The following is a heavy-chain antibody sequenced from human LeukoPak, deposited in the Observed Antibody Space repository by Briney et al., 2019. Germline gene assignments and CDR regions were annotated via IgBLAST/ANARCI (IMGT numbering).Heavy chain of an antibody. V-gene: IGHV3-23*01. Sequence: GGSLRLSCAASGFTFSSYAMSWVRQAPGKGLEWVSAISGSGGSTYYADSVKGRFTISRDNSKDTLYLQMNSLRAEDTAVYYCAKGVVVVPAKYYFDYWGQGTLVTVSS. CDR1: GFTFSSYA. D-gene: IGHD2-15*01. J-gene: IGHJ4*02. CDR2: ISGSGGST. CDR3: AKGVVVVPAKYYFDY.